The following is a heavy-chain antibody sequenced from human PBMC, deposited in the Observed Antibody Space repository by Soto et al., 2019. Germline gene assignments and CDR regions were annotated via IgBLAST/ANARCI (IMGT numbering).Heavy chain of an antibody. Sequence: SETLSLTCSVSGGTISGYYWTWIRQPAGKGLEWIGRIHSSGNTKYNPSLQSRVTMSLDTSNNQFSLRLTSVTAADTAVYYCARGQRFSDWFDPWGQGTLVTVSA. V-gene: IGHV4-4*07. CDR1: GGTISGYY. CDR3: ARGQRFSDWFDP. J-gene: IGHJ5*02. D-gene: IGHD3-3*01. CDR2: IHSSGNT.